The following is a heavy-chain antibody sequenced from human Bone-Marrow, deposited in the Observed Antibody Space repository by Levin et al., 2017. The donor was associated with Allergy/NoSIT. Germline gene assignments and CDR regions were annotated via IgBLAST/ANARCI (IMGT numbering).Heavy chain of an antibody. CDR3: AKDMHIAARPPSL. D-gene: IGHD6-6*01. CDR1: GFTFINYA. V-gene: IGHV3-23*01. CDR2: VTGSGAST. J-gene: IGHJ4*02. Sequence: PGGSLRLSCAASGFTFINYAMSWVRQAPGKGLEWVSTVTGSGASTYYADFVKGRFTTSRDNSNNTLYMQITSLRATDTAVYYCAKDMHIAARPPSLRGQGTRVTVSS.